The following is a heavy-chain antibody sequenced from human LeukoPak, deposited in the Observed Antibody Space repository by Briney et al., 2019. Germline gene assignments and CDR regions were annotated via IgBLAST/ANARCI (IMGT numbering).Heavy chain of an antibody. V-gene: IGHV3-9*01. CDR3: AKMPHYYYYGMDV. Sequence: GGSLRLSCAASGFTFDGYAMHWVRQAPGKGLEWVSGISWNSGSIGYADSVKGRFTISRDNAKNSLYLQMNSLRAEDTALYYCAKMPHYYYYGMDVWGQGTTVTDSS. CDR1: GFTFDGYA. J-gene: IGHJ6*02. CDR2: ISWNSGSI. D-gene: IGHD2-2*01.